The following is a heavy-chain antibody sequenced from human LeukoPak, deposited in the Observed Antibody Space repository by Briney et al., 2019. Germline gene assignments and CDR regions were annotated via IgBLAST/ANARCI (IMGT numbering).Heavy chain of an antibody. CDR2: IKPDGSEK. J-gene: IGHJ4*02. D-gene: IGHD5-18*01. CDR1: GFTFSGYW. Sequence: PGGSLRLSCAASGFTFSGYWVSWVRQAPGKGLEWVANIKPDGSEKYYVDSVKGRFTISRDNAKNSLYLQMNGLRAEDTAVYYCARDRIQLWSHDYWGQGPLVTVSS. CDR3: ARDRIQLWSHDY. V-gene: IGHV3-7*04.